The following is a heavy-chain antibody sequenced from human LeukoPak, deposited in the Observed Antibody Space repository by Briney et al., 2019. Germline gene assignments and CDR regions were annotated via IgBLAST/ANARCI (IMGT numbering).Heavy chain of an antibody. D-gene: IGHD3-16*01. CDR1: GFTFSSYE. CDR3: ARVPYDYVWGSYGGDYYFDY. V-gene: IGHV3-48*03. CDR2: ISSSGSTI. J-gene: IGHJ4*02. Sequence: GGSPRLSCAASGFTFSSYEMNWVRQAPGKGLEWVSYISSSGSTIYYADSVKGRFTISRDNAKNSLYLQMNSLRAEDTAVYYCARVPYDYVWGSYGGDYYFDYWGQGTLLTVSS.